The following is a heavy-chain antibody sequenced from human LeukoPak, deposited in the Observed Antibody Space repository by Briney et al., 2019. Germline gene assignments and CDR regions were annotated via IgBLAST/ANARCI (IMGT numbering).Heavy chain of an antibody. CDR1: GGSISSYY. CDR3: ARLILTGYYAFPGYFDY. D-gene: IGHD3-9*01. CDR2: IYYSGST. V-gene: IGHV4-59*08. J-gene: IGHJ4*02. Sequence: SETLSLTSTVSGGSISSYYWSWIRQPPGKGLEWIGYIYYSGSTNYNPSLKSRVTISVDTSKNQFSLKLSSVTAADTAVYYCARLILTGYYAFPGYFDYWGQGTLVTVSS.